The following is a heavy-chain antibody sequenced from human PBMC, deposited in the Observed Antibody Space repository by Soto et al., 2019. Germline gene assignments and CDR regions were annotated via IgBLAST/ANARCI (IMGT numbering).Heavy chain of an antibody. J-gene: IGHJ6*02. CDR3: TKDYYYYDSSGYYGDYYYYGMDV. CDR1: GFTFSSYA. V-gene: IGHV3-23*01. Sequence: GGSLRLSCAASGFTFSSYAMSWVRQAPGKGLEWVSAISGSGGSTYYADSVKGRFTISRDNSKNTLYLQMNSLRAEDTAVYYCTKDYYYYDSSGYYGDYYYYGMDVWAQGTTVTVSS. D-gene: IGHD3-22*01. CDR2: ISGSGGST.